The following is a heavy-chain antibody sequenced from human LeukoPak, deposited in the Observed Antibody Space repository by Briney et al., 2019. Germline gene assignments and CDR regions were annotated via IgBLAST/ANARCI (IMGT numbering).Heavy chain of an antibody. J-gene: IGHJ4*02. CDR1: RFTFSDYA. V-gene: IGHV3-30*04. D-gene: IGHD4-17*01. CDR3: ARDTVTTAYYFEY. CDR2: VSYDGRNK. Sequence: GGALRLSCVPSRFTFSDYAIHWVRQAPRKGVEWGAVVSYDGRNKYYADSVKGRFTISRDISKNTVYLQVSSLRGEDTAVYCCARDTVTTAYYFEYWGQGTLVTVSS.